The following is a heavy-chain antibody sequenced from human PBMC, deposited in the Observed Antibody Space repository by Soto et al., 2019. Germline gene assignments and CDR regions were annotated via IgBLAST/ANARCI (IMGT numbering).Heavy chain of an antibody. Sequence: EVQLVESGGGLVQRGGSLRLSCAASGFTFSSYDMHWFRQATGKGLEWVSGIGRAGDTHYPGSVKGRFTISRENAKNSLYLQMNILRAEDTAVYYCARDPSGWGLDVWGQGTTVTVSS. CDR3: ARDPSGWGLDV. V-gene: IGHV3-13*04. CDR1: GFTFSSYD. J-gene: IGHJ6*02. CDR2: IGRAGDT. D-gene: IGHD6-19*01.